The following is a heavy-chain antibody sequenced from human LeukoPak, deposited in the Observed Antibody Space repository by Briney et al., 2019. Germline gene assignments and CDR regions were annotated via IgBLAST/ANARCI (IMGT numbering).Heavy chain of an antibody. Sequence: SETLSLTCAVYGGSFSGYYWSWIRQPPGKGLEWIGEINHSGSTNYNPSLTSRVTISVDTSKNQFSLKLSSVTAADTAVYYCARTAYYDSSGRDYWGQGTLVTVSS. V-gene: IGHV4-34*01. D-gene: IGHD3-22*01. CDR1: GGSFSGYY. CDR2: INHSGST. J-gene: IGHJ4*02. CDR3: ARTAYYDSSGRDY.